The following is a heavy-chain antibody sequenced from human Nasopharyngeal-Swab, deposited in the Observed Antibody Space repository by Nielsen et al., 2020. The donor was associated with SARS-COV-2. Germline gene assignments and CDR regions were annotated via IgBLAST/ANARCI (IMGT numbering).Heavy chain of an antibody. D-gene: IGHD2/OR15-2a*01. Sequence: RQPPGKGLEWVSSISSSSSYIYYADSVKGRFTISRDNAKNSLYPQMNSLRAEDTAVYYCARDSNGMDVWGQGTTVTVSS. V-gene: IGHV3-21*01. CDR2: ISSSSSYI. J-gene: IGHJ6*02. CDR3: ARDSNGMDV.